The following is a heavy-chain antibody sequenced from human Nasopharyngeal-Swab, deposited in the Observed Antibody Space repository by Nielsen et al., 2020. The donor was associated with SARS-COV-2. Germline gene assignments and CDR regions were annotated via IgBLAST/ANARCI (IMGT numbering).Heavy chain of an antibody. D-gene: IGHD3-3*01. V-gene: IGHV3-48*02. CDR1: GFTFSSYS. Sequence: GESLKISCAASGFTFSSYSMNWVRQAPGKGPEWASYISSRRSTIYYADSVKGRFTISRDNAKNSLYLQMNSLRDEDTAVYYCARERARFLEWLLYGTFDYWGQGTLVTVSS. CDR3: ARERARFLEWLLYGTFDY. CDR2: ISSRRSTI. J-gene: IGHJ4*02.